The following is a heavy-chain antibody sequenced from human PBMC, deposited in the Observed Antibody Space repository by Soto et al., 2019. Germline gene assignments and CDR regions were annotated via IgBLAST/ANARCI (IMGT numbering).Heavy chain of an antibody. CDR2: ISGSGGST. D-gene: IGHD2-21*02. CDR1: GFTFSSYA. V-gene: IGHV3-23*01. J-gene: IGHJ4*02. Sequence: GGSLRLSCAASGFTFSSYAMSWVRQAPGKGLEWVSAISGSGGSTYYADSVKGRFTISRDNSKNTLYPQMNSLRAEDTAVYYCAKGTIAYCGGDCYYGFDYWGQGTLVTVSS. CDR3: AKGTIAYCGGDCYYGFDY.